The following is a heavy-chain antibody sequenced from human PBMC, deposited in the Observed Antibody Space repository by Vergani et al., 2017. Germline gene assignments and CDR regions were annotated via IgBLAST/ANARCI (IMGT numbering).Heavy chain of an antibody. J-gene: IGHJ5*02. D-gene: IGHD5-18*01. V-gene: IGHV4-34*01. Sequence: QVQLQQWGAGLLKPSETLSLTCAVYGGSFSGYYWSWIRQPPGKGLEWIGEINHSGSTNYNPSLKSRVPISVDTSKNQFSLQLSSVTAADTAVYYCARGRGYSYGGGWFDPWGQGTLVTVSS. CDR3: ARGRGYSYGGGWFDP. CDR2: INHSGST. CDR1: GGSFSGYY.